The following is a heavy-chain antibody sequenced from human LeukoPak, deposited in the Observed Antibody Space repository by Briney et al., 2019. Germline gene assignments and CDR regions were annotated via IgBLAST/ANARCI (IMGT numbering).Heavy chain of an antibody. CDR2: INPSGGST. Sequence: ASVKVSCKASGYTFTGYYMHWVRQAPGQGLEWMGIINPSGGSTSYAQKFQGRVTMTRDTSTGTVYMELSSLRSEDTAVYYCARDLGRGYSYGFFDYWGQGTLVTVSS. V-gene: IGHV1-46*01. J-gene: IGHJ4*02. D-gene: IGHD5-18*01. CDR3: ARDLGRGYSYGFFDY. CDR1: GYTFTGYY.